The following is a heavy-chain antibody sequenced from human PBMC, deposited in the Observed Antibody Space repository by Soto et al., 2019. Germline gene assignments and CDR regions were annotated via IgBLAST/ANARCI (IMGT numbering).Heavy chain of an antibody. CDR2: ISGSGGST. J-gene: IGHJ4*02. D-gene: IGHD2-15*01. CDR3: ARGLGYCSGGSCYYGY. V-gene: IGHV3-23*01. Sequence: PGGSLRLSCAASGFTFSSYAMSWVRQAPGKGLEWVSAISGSGGSTYYADSVKGRFTISRDNSKNTLYLQMNSLRAEDTAVYYCARGLGYCSGGSCYYGYWGQGTLVTVSS. CDR1: GFTFSSYA.